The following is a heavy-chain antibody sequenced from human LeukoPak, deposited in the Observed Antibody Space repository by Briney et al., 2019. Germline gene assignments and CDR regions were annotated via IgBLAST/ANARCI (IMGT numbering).Heavy chain of an antibody. D-gene: IGHD6-19*01. V-gene: IGHV1-69*06. J-gene: IGHJ4*02. CDR1: GGTFSSYA. CDR3: ARAEQWLVQEWLLDY. Sequence: ASVKVSCKASGGTFSSYAISWVRQAPGQGLEWMGGIIPIFGTANYAQKFQGRGTITADKSTSTAYMELSSLRSEDTAVYYCARAEQWLVQEWLLDYWGQGTLVTVSS. CDR2: IIPIFGTA.